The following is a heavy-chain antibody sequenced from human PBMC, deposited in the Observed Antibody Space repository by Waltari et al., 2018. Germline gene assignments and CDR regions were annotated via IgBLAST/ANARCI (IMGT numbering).Heavy chain of an antibody. D-gene: IGHD1-1*01. CDR3: ARVSRRTYRSPVPGRHYYYGMDV. J-gene: IGHJ6*02. Sequence: EEQLVESGGGLVQPGDSRRPPCAASGFTFSSFWMTWVRHAPGKGPLWVSRISSDASDTTYADSVKGRFTISRDNARNTLYLQMNRLRAEDTAVYFCARVSRRTYRSPVPGRHYYYGMDVWGQGTTVTVSS. CDR2: ISSDASDT. V-gene: IGHV3-74*03. CDR1: GFTFSSFW.